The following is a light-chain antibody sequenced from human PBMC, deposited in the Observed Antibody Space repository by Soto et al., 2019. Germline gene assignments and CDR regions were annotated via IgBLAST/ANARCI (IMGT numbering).Light chain of an antibody. CDR3: QLRRR. CDR1: ISNY. J-gene: IGKJ1*01. Sequence: ISNYLAWYQQKPGKAPKFLIYDASTLENGVPSRFSGSGFGTEFSFTISSLQTDDFGSVYCQLRRRLGQGTKVDIK. CDR2: DAS. V-gene: IGKV1-16*01.